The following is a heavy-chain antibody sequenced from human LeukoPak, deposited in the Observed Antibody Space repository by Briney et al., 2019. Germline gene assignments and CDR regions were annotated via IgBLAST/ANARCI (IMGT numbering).Heavy chain of an antibody. Sequence: GGSLRLSCEASAFIFSGHWLNWVRQTPGKGLEWVASIKEDGSERQYVDSVKGRFSISRDNSKNTLYLQMNSLRAEDTAVYYCARDLVNYGSGSYYTTHYYYGMDVWGQGTTVTVSS. CDR3: ARDLVNYGSGSYYTTHYYYGMDV. J-gene: IGHJ6*02. D-gene: IGHD3-10*01. CDR2: IKEDGSER. CDR1: AFIFSGHW. V-gene: IGHV3-7*01.